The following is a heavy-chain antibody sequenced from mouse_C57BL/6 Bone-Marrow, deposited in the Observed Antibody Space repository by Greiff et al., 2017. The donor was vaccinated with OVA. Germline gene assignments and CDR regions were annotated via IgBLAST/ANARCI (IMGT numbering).Heavy chain of an antibody. D-gene: IGHD2-1*01. V-gene: IGHV1-59*01. J-gene: IGHJ4*01. Sequence: QVQLQQPGAELVRPGTSVKLSCKASGYTFTSYWMHWVKQRPGQGLEWIGVIDPSDSYTNYNQKFKGKATLTVDTSSSTAYMQLSSLTSEDSAVYYCARSRGNYYFMDYWGQGTSVTVSS. CDR1: GYTFTSYW. CDR2: IDPSDSYT. CDR3: ARSRGNYYFMDY.